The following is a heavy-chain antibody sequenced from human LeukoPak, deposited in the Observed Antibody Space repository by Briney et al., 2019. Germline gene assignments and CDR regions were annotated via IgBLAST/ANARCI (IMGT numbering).Heavy chain of an antibody. CDR3: ARDITGYDSYYYGMDV. V-gene: IGHV3-21*01. D-gene: IGHD5-12*01. Sequence: GGPLRLSCAASGFTFSSYRMNGVGQPPGKGREWVSSFSSSSSYIYYADSVKGRFTISRDNAKNSLYLQMNSLRAEDTAVYYCARDITGYDSYYYGMDVWGQGTTVTVSS. J-gene: IGHJ6*02. CDR2: FSSSSSYI. CDR1: GFTFSSYR.